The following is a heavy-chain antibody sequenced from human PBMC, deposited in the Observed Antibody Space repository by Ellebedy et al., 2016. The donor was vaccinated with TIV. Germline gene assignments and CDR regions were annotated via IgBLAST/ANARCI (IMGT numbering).Heavy chain of an antibody. J-gene: IGHJ4*02. D-gene: IGHD6-19*01. CDR2: IIPIFGTA. CDR1: GGTFSSYA. Sequence: ASVKVSCXASGGTFSSYAISWVRQAPGQGLEWMGGIIPIFGTANYAQKFQGRVIITADESTTTAYMELSSLRFEDTAVYYCARGWTVAGSPDPSFFWGQGTLVTVSS. V-gene: IGHV1-69*13. CDR3: ARGWTVAGSPDPSFF.